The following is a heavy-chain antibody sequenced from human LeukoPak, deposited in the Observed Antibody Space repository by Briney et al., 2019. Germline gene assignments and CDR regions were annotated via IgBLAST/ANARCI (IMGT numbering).Heavy chain of an antibody. J-gene: IGHJ3*02. CDR3: ARGAAAAFDI. CDR1: GGSFSGYY. V-gene: IGHV4-34*01. CDR2: INNSGST. Sequence: SETLSLTCAVYGGSFSGYYLSWIRQPPGKGLEWVGDINNSGSTKYNPSLQRRGTISVDTSKNQFSLKLSSETAADTAVYYCARGAAAAFDIWGQGTMVTVSS. D-gene: IGHD2-15*01.